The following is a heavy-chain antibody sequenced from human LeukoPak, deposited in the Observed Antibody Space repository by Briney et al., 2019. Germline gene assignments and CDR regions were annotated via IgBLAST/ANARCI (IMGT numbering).Heavy chain of an antibody. Sequence: PGGSLRLSCAASGFIFSNYDMHWVRQAPGKGLEWVAVIWYDGSDKHYADSVQGRFTISRDNSKNSLYLQMNSLRAGDTALYYCARRVQYYFDYWGQGTLVTVSS. J-gene: IGHJ4*02. CDR3: ARRVQYYFDY. V-gene: IGHV3-33*01. CDR2: IWYDGSDK. CDR1: GFIFSNYD.